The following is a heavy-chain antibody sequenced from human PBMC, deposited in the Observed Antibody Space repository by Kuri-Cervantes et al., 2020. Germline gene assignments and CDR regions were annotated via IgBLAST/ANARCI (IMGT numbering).Heavy chain of an antibody. CDR2: INPSGGST. CDR3: ARAYNQRGWGGGWFDP. J-gene: IGHJ5*02. CDR1: GYTFTSYY. V-gene: IGHV1-46*01. Sequence: ASVKVSCKASGYTFTSYYMHWVRQAPGQGLEWMGIINPSGGSTSYAQKFQGRVTMTRDTSTSTVYMELSSLRSEDTAVYYCARAYNQRGWGGGWFDPWGQGTLVTVSS. D-gene: IGHD1-14*01.